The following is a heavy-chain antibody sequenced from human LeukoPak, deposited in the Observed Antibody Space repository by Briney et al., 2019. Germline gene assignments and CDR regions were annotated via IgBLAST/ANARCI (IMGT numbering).Heavy chain of an antibody. CDR1: GYTFTGYY. V-gene: IGHV1-2*06. Sequence: GASVKVSCKASGYTFTGYYMHWVRQAPGQGLEWMGRINPNSGGTNYAQKFQGRVTMTRDTSISTAYMELSRLRSDDTAVYYCARGYDSSGYYPALWYFDYWGQGTLVTVSS. CDR2: INPNSGGT. D-gene: IGHD3-22*01. J-gene: IGHJ4*02. CDR3: ARGYDSSGYYPALWYFDY.